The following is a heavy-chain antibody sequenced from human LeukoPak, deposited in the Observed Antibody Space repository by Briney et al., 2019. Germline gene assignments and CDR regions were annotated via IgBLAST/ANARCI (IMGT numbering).Heavy chain of an antibody. V-gene: IGHV3-23*01. Sequence: GGSLRLSCAASGFAGSSTYMSWVRQAPGKGLEWGSAISGSGGSTYYADSVKGRFTIARDNSKNTLYLQMNSLRAEDTAVYHCAKGRIAARPPAQFDYWGQGTLVTVSS. J-gene: IGHJ4*02. CDR2: ISGSGGST. D-gene: IGHD6-6*01. CDR1: GFAGSSTY. CDR3: AKGRIAARPPAQFDY.